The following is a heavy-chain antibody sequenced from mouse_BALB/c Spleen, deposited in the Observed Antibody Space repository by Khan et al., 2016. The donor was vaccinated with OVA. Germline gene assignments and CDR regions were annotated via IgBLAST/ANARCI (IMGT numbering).Heavy chain of an antibody. CDR2: ISSAGTYT. Sequence: EVQLQESGGDLVKPGGSLKLSCAASGFTFSNYAMSWVRRTPDKRLEWVATISSAGTYTYYPDSVKGRFTISRNNAKNTLYLQMSSLKSEDTAMFYWASHLTGSFAYWGQGTLVTVSA. D-gene: IGHD4-1*01. CDR3: ASHLTGSFAY. V-gene: IGHV5-6*01. J-gene: IGHJ3*01. CDR1: GFTFSNYA.